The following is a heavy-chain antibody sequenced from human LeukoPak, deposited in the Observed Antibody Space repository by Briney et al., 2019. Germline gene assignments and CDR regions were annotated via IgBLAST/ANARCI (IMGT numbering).Heavy chain of an antibody. CDR3: ARDRQAEGDFDY. Sequence: SVKVSCKASGGTFSSCAISWVRQAPGQGLEWMGRIIPIFGTANYAQKFQGRVTITTDESTSTAYMELSSLRSEDTAVYYCARDRQAEGDFDYWGQGTLVTVSS. CDR1: GGTFSSCA. J-gene: IGHJ4*02. CDR2: IIPIFGTA. V-gene: IGHV1-69*05. D-gene: IGHD3-16*01.